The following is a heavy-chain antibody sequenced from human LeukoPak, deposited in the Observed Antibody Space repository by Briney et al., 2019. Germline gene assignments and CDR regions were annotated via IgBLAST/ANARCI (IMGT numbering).Heavy chain of an antibody. Sequence: SETLSLTCTVSGGSISSYYWSWIRQPPGKGLEWIGYIYYSGGTNYNPSLKSRVTISVDTSKNQFSLKLSSVTAADTAVYYCARAPPYYYMDVWGKGTTVTVSS. J-gene: IGHJ6*03. CDR1: GGSISSYY. CDR3: ARAPPYYYMDV. CDR2: IYYSGGT. V-gene: IGHV4-59*01.